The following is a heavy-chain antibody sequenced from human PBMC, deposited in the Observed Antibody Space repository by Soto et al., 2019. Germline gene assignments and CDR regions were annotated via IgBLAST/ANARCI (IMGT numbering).Heavy chain of an antibody. V-gene: IGHV1-18*01. Sequence: QVQLVQSGAEVKKPGASVKVSCKASGYTFTSYGISWVRQAPGQGLEWTGWTSAYNGNTNYAQKLQGRVTMTTDTSTSTAYMELGSLRSDDTAVYYCARRQWLVGGYYYGMDVWGQGTTVTVSS. J-gene: IGHJ6*02. D-gene: IGHD6-19*01. CDR2: TSAYNGNT. CDR3: ARRQWLVGGYYYGMDV. CDR1: GYTFTSYG.